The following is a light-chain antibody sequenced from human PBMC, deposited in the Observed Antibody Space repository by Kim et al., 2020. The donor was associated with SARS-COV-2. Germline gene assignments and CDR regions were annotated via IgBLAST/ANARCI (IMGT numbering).Light chain of an antibody. CDR1: QDISNF. Sequence: DIQMTQSPSSLSASVGDRVTFTCQASQDISNFLNWYQQKPGKAPKLLIYDASNLETGVPSRFSGGGSGTDFTFTISSLQPEDIATYYCQQYDNLPITFGQDTRLEIK. J-gene: IGKJ5*01. CDR2: DAS. V-gene: IGKV1-33*01. CDR3: QQYDNLPIT.